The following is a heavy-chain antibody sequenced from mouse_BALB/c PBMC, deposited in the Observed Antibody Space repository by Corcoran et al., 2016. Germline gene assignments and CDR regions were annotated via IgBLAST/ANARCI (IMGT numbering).Heavy chain of an antibody. CDR2: IDPFNGGT. V-gene: IGHV1S135*01. D-gene: IGHD4-1*02. CDR3: ARGRLNWPFDY. Sequence: EIQLQQSGPELMKPGASVKISCKASGYSFTSYYMHWGKQSHGKSLEWIGYIDPFNGGTSYNQKFKGKATLTVDKSSSTAYMHLSSLTSEDSAVYYGARGRLNWPFDYWGQGTTLTVSS. J-gene: IGHJ2*01. CDR1: GYSFTSYY.